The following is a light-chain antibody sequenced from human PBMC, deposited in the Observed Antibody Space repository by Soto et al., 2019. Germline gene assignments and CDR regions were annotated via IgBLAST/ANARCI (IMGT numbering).Light chain of an antibody. J-gene: IGLJ3*02. CDR3: CCYAGSYTFSWV. V-gene: IGLV2-11*01. CDR2: DVS. CDR1: SSDVGGYNY. Sequence: QSALTQPRSVSGSPGQSVTISCTGTSSDVGGYNYVSWYQQHPGKAPKLMIYDVSKRPSGVPDRFSGSKSGNTASLTISGLQAEDEADYYCCCYAGSYTFSWVFGGGTKVTVL.